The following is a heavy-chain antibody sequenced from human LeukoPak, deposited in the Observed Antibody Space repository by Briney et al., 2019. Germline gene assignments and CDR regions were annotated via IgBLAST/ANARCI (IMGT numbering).Heavy chain of an antibody. J-gene: IGHJ4*02. CDR1: GGSISSGDYY. Sequence: PSETLSLTCTVSGGSISSGDYYWSWIRQPPGKGLEWIGYIYYSGSTYYNPSLKSRVTISVDTSKNQLSLKLSSVTAADTAVYYCARVGGYSSSWYLDYWGQGTLVTVSS. CDR2: IYYSGST. V-gene: IGHV4-30-4*01. D-gene: IGHD6-13*01. CDR3: ARVGGYSSSWYLDY.